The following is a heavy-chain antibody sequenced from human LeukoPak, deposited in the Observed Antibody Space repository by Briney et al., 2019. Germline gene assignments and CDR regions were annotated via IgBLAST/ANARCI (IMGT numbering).Heavy chain of an antibody. D-gene: IGHD5-18*01. J-gene: IGHJ3*01. CDR2: MSISDGGRT. CDR3: VRDNGGVTDALDV. V-gene: IGHV4-34*01. CDR1: GGSFSGYY. Sequence: SETLSLTCAVYGGSFSGYYWGWIRQPPGEGLEWIGSMSISDGGRTYYNPPLKSRVTISVDTSKNQFSLKLSSVTAADTAVYYCVRDNGGVTDALDVWGQGTMVTVSS.